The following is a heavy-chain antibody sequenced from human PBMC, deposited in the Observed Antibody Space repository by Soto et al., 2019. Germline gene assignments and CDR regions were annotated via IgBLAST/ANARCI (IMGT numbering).Heavy chain of an antibody. D-gene: IGHD3-3*01. CDR3: AKSMHYDFWSGYSRAFDI. J-gene: IGHJ3*02. CDR2: TSGSGTST. Sequence: GGSLRLSCAASGFTFSTYGMTWVRQSPGKGLEWVSATSGSGTSTYYADSVRGRFTISRANSENTLYLQMHSLRVEDTAVYYCAKSMHYDFWSGYSRAFDIWGQGTMVTVSS. V-gene: IGHV3-23*01. CDR1: GFTFSTYG.